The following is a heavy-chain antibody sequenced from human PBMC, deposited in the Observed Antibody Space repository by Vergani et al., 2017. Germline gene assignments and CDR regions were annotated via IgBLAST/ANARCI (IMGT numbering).Heavy chain of an antibody. Sequence: QVQLVPSGAEVKTPGASVKVSCKASGYTFTSYGISWVRQAPGQGLEWMGRIIPILGIANYAQKFQGRVTITADKSTSTAYMELSSLRSEDTAVYYCARDGELGIDYWGQGTLVTVSA. D-gene: IGHD7-27*01. V-gene: IGHV1-69*04. CDR1: GYTFTSYG. J-gene: IGHJ4*02. CDR2: IIPILGIA. CDR3: ARDGELGIDY.